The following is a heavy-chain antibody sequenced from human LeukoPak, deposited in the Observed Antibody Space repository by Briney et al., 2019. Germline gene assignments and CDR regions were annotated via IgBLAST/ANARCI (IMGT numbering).Heavy chain of an antibody. Sequence: ASVKVSCKASGYTFTSYDIIWVRQAPGQGLEWMGWISAYNGNTNYAQKLQGRVTMTTDTSTSTAYMELRSLRSDDTAVYYCARVLSIVVVTAADFDYWGQGTLVTVSS. CDR1: GYTFTSYD. CDR2: ISAYNGNT. CDR3: ARVLSIVVVTAADFDY. V-gene: IGHV1-18*01. J-gene: IGHJ4*02. D-gene: IGHD2-21*02.